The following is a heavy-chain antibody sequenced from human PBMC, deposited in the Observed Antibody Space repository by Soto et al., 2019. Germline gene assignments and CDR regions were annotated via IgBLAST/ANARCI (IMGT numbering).Heavy chain of an antibody. V-gene: IGHV1-18*01. CDR1: GYTFTNYE. CDR3: ARSYYGERGGAFDG. CDR2: ISAYNGNT. J-gene: IGHJ3*01. D-gene: IGHD4-17*01. Sequence: QVQLVQSGAEVKKPGASVKVSCKASGYTFTNYEISWVRQAPGQGLEWMGWISAYNGNTNYAQRLQGRVTLTTDASKSTAYMELRSLRSDDTAIYYCARSYYGERGGAFDGWGQGTMVIVSS.